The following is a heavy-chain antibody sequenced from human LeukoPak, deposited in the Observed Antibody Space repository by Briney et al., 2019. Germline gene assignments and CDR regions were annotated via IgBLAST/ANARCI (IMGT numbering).Heavy chain of an antibody. V-gene: IGHV5-51*01. CDR3: ARMRDAYPDY. CDR1: GYSFTSYW. J-gene: IGHJ4*02. Sequence: GESLKISCKGSGYSFTSYWIVWVRQMPGKGLEWMGIIFPGDSDSRYSPSFQGQVTISADKSINTAYLQWNSLKASDTAMYLCARMRDAYPDYWGQGTLLTVSS. D-gene: IGHD5-24*01. CDR2: IFPGDSDS.